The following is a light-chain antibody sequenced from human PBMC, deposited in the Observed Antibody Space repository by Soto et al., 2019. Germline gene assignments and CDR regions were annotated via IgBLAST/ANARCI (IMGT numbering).Light chain of an antibody. CDR2: DAS. Sequence: EIVLTQSPATLSLSPGERATLSCRASQSVSSYLAWYQQKPGQAPRLLIYDASNRATGIPARFSGSGSGTDFTLTITRLKAEDFAVYYCQQYGSSPPTFGQGTKVEIK. CDR3: QQYGSSPPT. V-gene: IGKV3-20*01. CDR1: QSVSSY. J-gene: IGKJ1*01.